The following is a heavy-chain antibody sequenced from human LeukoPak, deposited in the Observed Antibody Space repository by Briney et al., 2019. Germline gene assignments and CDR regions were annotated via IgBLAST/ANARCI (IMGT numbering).Heavy chain of an antibody. J-gene: IGHJ5*02. Sequence: PGGSLRLSCAASGFTFSSYGVHWVRQAPGKGLEWVAVIWYDGSNKYYADSVKGRFTISRDNSKNTLYLQMNSLRAEDTAVYYCAKAGSYYYDSKGFDPWGQGTLVTVSS. CDR3: AKAGSYYYDSKGFDP. V-gene: IGHV3-33*06. CDR1: GFTFSSYG. D-gene: IGHD3-22*01. CDR2: IWYDGSNK.